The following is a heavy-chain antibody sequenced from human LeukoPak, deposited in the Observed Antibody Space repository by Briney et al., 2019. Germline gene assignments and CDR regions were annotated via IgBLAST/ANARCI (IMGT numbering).Heavy chain of an antibody. CDR3: AREPDYNGLDV. J-gene: IGHJ6*02. V-gene: IGHV3-7*05. CDR1: GFTFRSYL. Sequence: GGSLRLSCAASGFTFRSYLMSWVRQAPGKGLEWVANIKQDGSGKYYVDSVKGRFTISRDNAKNSLYLQMNSLRAEDTAVYYCAREPDYNGLDVWGQGTTVTVSS. CDR2: IKQDGSGK.